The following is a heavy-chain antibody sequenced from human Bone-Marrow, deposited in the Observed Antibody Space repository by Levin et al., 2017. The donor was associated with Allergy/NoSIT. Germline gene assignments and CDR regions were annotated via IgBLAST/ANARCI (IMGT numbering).Heavy chain of an antibody. J-gene: IGHJ4*02. Sequence: SGPTLVKPTQTLTLTCTFSGFLFSTSGVAVGWIRQPPGKALEWLALLYWDDAKRYSPSLTSRLTIIKDTSKNQVVLTITNMDPVDTATYYCARAVVNDWRRFDDWGQGTVVTVSS. CDR3: ARAVVNDWRRFDD. CDR2: LYWDDAK. CDR1: GFLFSTSGVA. D-gene: IGHD3-9*01. V-gene: IGHV2-5*02.